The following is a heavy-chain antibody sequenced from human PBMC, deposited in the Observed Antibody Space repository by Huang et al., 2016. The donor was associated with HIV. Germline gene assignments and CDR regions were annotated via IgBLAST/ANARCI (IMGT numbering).Heavy chain of an antibody. J-gene: IGHJ5*02. Sequence: EVQLVQSGAEVKKPGESLKISCKGYGYMFTKYWIGWVRQMPGKGLEWMGIIYPGDSDTRYSPSFQGQVTISADKSITTAYLQWSSLKASDTAIYYCARHDGARPGWVDNWGQGTLVTVSS. CDR2: IYPGDSDT. CDR1: GYMFTKYW. CDR3: ARHDGARPGWVDN. V-gene: IGHV5-51*01. D-gene: IGHD4-17*01.